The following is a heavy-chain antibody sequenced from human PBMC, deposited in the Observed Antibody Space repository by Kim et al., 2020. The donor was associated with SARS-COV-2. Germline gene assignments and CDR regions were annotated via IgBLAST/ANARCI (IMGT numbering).Heavy chain of an antibody. CDR1: GGSFSGYY. Sequence: SETLSLTCAVYGGSFSGYYWSWIRQPPGKGLEWIGEINHSGSTNYNPSLKSRVTISVDTSKNQFSLKLSSVTAADTAVYYCARGGRRGKWLTDYWGQGTLVPVSS. CDR2: INHSGST. CDR3: ARGGRRGKWLTDY. D-gene: IGHD6-19*01. V-gene: IGHV4-34*01. J-gene: IGHJ4*02.